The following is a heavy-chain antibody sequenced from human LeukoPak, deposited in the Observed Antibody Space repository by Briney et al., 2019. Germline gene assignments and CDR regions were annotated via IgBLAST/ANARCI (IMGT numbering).Heavy chain of an antibody. CDR3: AREGVDTAMAETDDAFDI. CDR2: IYYSGST. CDR1: GGSISSGGYY. V-gene: IGHV4-31*03. J-gene: IGHJ3*02. D-gene: IGHD5-18*01. Sequence: SETLSLTCTVSGGSISSGGYYWSWIRQHPGKGLEWIGYIYYSGSTYYNPSLKSRVTISVDTPKNQFSLKLSSVTAADTAVYYCAREGVDTAMAETDDAFDIWGQGTMVTVSS.